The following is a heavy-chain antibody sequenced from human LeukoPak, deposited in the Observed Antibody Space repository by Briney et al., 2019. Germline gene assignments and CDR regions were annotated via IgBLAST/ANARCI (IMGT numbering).Heavy chain of an antibody. CDR3: ARDRAWFGELPSQL. D-gene: IGHD3-10*01. V-gene: IGHV1-18*04. CDR2: ISAYNGNT. Sequence: ASVKVSCKASGYTFTSYGISWVRQAPGQGLEWMGWISAYNGNTNYAQKLQGRVTMTTDTSTSTAYTELRSLRSDDTAVYYCARDRAWFGELPSQLWGQGTLVTVSS. J-gene: IGHJ4*02. CDR1: GYTFTSYG.